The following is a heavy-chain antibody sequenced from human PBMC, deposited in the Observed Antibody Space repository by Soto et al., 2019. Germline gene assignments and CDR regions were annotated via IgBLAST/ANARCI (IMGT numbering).Heavy chain of an antibody. V-gene: IGHV4-31*03. CDR1: GGSISSGGYY. J-gene: IGHJ6*03. D-gene: IGHD6-13*01. CDR3: AREGSAAAGTKGYYYYYMDV. Sequence: SETLSLTCTVSGGSISSGGYYWSWIRQHPGKGLERIGYIYYSGSTYYNPSLKSRVTISVDTSKNQFSLKLSSVTAADTAVYYFAREGSAAAGTKGYYYYYMDVWGKGTTVTVSS. CDR2: IYYSGST.